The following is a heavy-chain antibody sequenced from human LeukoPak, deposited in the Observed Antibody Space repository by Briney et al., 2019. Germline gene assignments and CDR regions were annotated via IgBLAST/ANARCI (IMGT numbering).Heavy chain of an antibody. Sequence: GATVKVSCKASGYTFTSYDINWVRQATGQGLEWMGWMNPNSGNTGYAQKFQGRVTMTRNTSISTAYMELSSLRSEDTAVYYCARDRYDRSGFYYYYYMDVWGKGATVTISS. CDR2: MNPNSGNT. D-gene: IGHD3-22*01. J-gene: IGHJ6*03. CDR3: ARDRYDRSGFYYYYYMDV. V-gene: IGHV1-8*01. CDR1: GYTFTSYD.